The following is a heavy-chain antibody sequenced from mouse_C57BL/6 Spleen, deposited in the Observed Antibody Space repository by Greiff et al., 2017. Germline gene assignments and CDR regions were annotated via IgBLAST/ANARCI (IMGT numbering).Heavy chain of an antibody. V-gene: IGHV1-80*01. J-gene: IGHJ4*01. Sequence: VQLQQSGAELVKPGASVKISCKASGYAFSSYWMNWVKQRPGKGLEWIGQIYPGDGDTNYNGKFKGKATLTADKSSSTAYMQLSSLTSEDSAVYFCARGGYDEGYAMDYWGQGTSVTVSS. D-gene: IGHD2-2*01. CDR1: GYAFSSYW. CDR3: ARGGYDEGYAMDY. CDR2: IYPGDGDT.